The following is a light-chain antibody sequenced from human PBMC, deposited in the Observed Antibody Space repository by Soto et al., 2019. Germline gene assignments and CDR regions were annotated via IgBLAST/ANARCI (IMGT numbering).Light chain of an antibody. J-gene: IGKJ4*01. V-gene: IGKV1-5*01. CDR1: QSISSW. CDR2: DAS. Sequence: DIQMTQSPSTLSASVGDRVTITWRASQSISSWLAWYQQKLGRAPRLLIYDASSLESGVPSRFSGSGYGTEFTLTISSLQPDDFATYYCQQYNTYSSLTFGGGTKADIK. CDR3: QQYNTYSSLT.